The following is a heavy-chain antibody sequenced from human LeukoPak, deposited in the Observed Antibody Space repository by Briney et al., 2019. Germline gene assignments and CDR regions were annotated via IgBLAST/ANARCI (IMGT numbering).Heavy chain of an antibody. CDR3: ARDTSFAVGATLDF. D-gene: IGHD1-26*01. V-gene: IGHV3-30*04. CDR2: VSYDGSNK. CDR1: GFTFSSYA. J-gene: IGHJ4*02. Sequence: GGSLRLSCAASGFTFSSYAMHWVRQAPGKGLEWVAVVSYDGSNKYYANSVKGRFTISRDKSENTLHPQMNSLRAEDTAIYYCARDTSFAVGATLDFWGQGTLVTVSS.